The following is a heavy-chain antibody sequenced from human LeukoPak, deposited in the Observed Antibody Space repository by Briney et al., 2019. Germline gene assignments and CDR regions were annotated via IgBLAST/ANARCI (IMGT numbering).Heavy chain of an antibody. V-gene: IGHV1-2*02. D-gene: IGHD2-15*01. Sequence: GASVKVSCKASGYTFTGYYMHWVRQAPGQGLEWMGWINPNSGGTNYAQKFQGRVTMTRDTSISTAYMELSRLRSDDTAVYYCARAPYCSGGSCYSVFDAFDIWGQGTMVTVSS. CDR2: INPNSGGT. CDR3: ARAPYCSGGSCYSVFDAFDI. J-gene: IGHJ3*02. CDR1: GYTFTGYY.